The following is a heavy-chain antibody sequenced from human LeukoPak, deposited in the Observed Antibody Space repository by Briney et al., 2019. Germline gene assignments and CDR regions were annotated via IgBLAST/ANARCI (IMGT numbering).Heavy chain of an antibody. CDR1: GGSISAYH. D-gene: IGHD4-23*01. Sequence: SETLSLTCSVSGGSISAYHWSWIRQPPGQGLEWVGYIYYSGSPNYNPSLKSRVTISVDTSKNQFSLKLSSVTAADTAVYYCARNSEDYYYYYMDVWGKGTTVTISS. CDR3: ARNSEDYYYYYMDV. V-gene: IGHV4-59*01. CDR2: IYYSGSP. J-gene: IGHJ6*03.